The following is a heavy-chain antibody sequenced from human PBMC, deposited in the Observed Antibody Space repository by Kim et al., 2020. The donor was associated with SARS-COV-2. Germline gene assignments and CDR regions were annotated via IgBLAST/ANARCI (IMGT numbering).Heavy chain of an antibody. V-gene: IGHV3-9*01. J-gene: IGHJ6*02. CDR2: ISWNSGSI. CDR3: SRRGSCYTLWCDDGMDV. CDR1: GFTFDDYA. D-gene: IGHD2-2*02. Sequence: GGSLRLSCAASGFTFDDYAMHWVRQAPGKGLEWVSGISWNSGSIGYADSVKGRFTISRDNAKNSLYLQMNSLRAEDTALYYCSRRGSCYTLWCDDGMDVWGQGTTVTVSS.